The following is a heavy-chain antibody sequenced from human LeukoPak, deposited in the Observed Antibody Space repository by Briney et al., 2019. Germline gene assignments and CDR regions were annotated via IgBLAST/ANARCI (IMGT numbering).Heavy chain of an antibody. CDR3: GGEPHGDYGLGF. CDR1: GFTVSTNY. CDR2: LYHGGST. D-gene: IGHD4-17*01. V-gene: IGHV3-53*01. Sequence: GGSLRLSCSASGFTVSTNYMSWVRQAPGKGLEWVSVLYHGGSTYYADSVKGRFTISRNNSNNTLYLQMNRLCVKYTAGYYCGGEPHGDYGLGFWGQGTLVTVPS. J-gene: IGHJ4*02.